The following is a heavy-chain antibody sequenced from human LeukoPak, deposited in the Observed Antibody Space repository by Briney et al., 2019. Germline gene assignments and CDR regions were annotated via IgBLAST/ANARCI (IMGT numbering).Heavy chain of an antibody. Sequence: SETLSLTCAVYGGSFSGYYWSWIRQPPGKGLEWIGEINHSGSTNYNPSLKSRVTISVDTSKNQLSLKLSSVTAADTAVYYCARVGHGGYPIDYWGQGTLVTVSS. CDR3: ARVGHGGYPIDY. V-gene: IGHV4-34*01. CDR2: INHSGST. CDR1: GGSFSGYY. J-gene: IGHJ4*02. D-gene: IGHD4-17*01.